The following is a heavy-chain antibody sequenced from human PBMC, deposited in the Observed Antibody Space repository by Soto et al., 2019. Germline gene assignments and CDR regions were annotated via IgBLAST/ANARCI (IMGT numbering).Heavy chain of an antibody. CDR2: ISGNDDIT. V-gene: IGHV3-23*01. D-gene: IGHD3-10*01. CDR3: AKMAWFGDPPGGDY. J-gene: IGHJ4*02. CDR1: GFTFRSSA. Sequence: EVQLLESGGGLVQPGGSLRLSCAASGFTFRSSAMSWVRQAPGKGLEWVSSISGNDDITYYTDSVKGRFTISRDNSNNNQYLQMNSRRVEDRAVYYCAKMAWFGDPPGGDYWGQGTLVTVSS.